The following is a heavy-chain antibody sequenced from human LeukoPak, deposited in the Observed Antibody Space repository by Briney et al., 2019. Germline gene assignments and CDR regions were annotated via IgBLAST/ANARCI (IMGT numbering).Heavy chain of an antibody. J-gene: IGHJ4*02. CDR1: GGSFSGYY. Sequence: PSETLSLTCAVYGGSFSGYYWMWIRQPTGKGLEWIGEINHSGSTNYNPSLKRRVTISEDTSKIQFSLKLSSVTAADTAVYYCAREEDYSGYDSVVYWGQGTLVTVSS. D-gene: IGHD5-12*01. V-gene: IGHV4-34*01. CDR3: AREEDYSGYDSVVY. CDR2: INHSGST.